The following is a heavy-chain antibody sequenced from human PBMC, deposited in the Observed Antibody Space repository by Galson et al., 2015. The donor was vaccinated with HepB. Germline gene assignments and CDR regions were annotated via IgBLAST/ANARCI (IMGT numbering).Heavy chain of an antibody. CDR1: GFTFSFYC. D-gene: IGHD6-19*01. CDR2: IKQDGSEK. CDR3: TRDVAVAVLGSFDV. J-gene: IGHJ3*01. Sequence: SLRLSCAASGFTFSFYCMTWVRQAPGKGLEWVASIKQDGSEKFYVDSVKGRFTISRDNAKNSLYLQMNSLGADDTAVYYCTRDVAVAVLGSFDVWGHGTMVTVSS. V-gene: IGHV3-7*01.